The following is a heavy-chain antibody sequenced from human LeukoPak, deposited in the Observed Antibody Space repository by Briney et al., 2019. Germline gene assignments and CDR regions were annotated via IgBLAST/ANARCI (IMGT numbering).Heavy chain of an antibody. CDR1: GFTFSSYS. CDR2: ISGSSSYI. CDR3: ARDRNQLWFGELLFDY. Sequence: GGSLRLSCAASGFTFSSYSMNWVRQAPGKGLEWVSSISGSSSYIYYADSVKGRFTISRDNAKNSLYLQMNSLRAEDTAVYYCARDRNQLWFGELLFDYWGQGTLVTVSS. J-gene: IGHJ4*02. D-gene: IGHD3-10*01. V-gene: IGHV3-21*01.